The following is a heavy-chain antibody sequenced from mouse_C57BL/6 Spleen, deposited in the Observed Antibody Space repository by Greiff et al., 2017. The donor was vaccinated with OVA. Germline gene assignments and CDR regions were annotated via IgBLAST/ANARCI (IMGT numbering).Heavy chain of an antibody. V-gene: IGHV1-59*01. CDR2: IDPSDSYT. CDR3: AFITTVVARVDY. J-gene: IGHJ4*01. D-gene: IGHD1-1*01. Sequence: QVQLQQPGAELVRPGTSVKLSCKASGYTFTSYWMPWVKQRPGQGLEWIGVIDPSDSYTNYNQQFKGKATLTVDTSSSTAYMQLSSLTSEDSAVYYCAFITTVVARVDYWGQGTSVTVSS. CDR1: GYTFTSYW.